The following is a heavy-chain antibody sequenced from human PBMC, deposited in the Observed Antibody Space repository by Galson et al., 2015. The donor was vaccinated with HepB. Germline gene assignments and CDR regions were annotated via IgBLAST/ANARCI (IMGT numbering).Heavy chain of an antibody. Sequence: SLRLSCAASGFTVSSNYMSWVRQAPGKGLEWVSVIYSGGSTYYADSVKGRFTISRDNPKNTLYLQMNSLRAEDTAVYYCARDLGTSVTGDYYYGMDVWGQGTTVTVSS. CDR3: ARDLGTSVTGDYYYGMDV. J-gene: IGHJ6*02. D-gene: IGHD1-14*01. CDR2: IYSGGST. CDR1: GFTVSSNY. V-gene: IGHV3-53*01.